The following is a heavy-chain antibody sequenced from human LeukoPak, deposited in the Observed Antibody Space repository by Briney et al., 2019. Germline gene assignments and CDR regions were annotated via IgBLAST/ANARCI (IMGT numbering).Heavy chain of an antibody. Sequence: PGGSLRLSCAASGFTFSSYSMNLVRLAPGKGLELDSSISSSSSYISYADSVKGRFTISRDNAKNSQYLQMNSLRAEDTAVYYCARNLHLEAVAVGYWGQGNLVTVSS. J-gene: IGHJ4*02. CDR1: GFTFSSYS. CDR3: ARNLHLEAVAVGY. V-gene: IGHV3-21*01. CDR2: ISSSSSYI. D-gene: IGHD6-19*01.